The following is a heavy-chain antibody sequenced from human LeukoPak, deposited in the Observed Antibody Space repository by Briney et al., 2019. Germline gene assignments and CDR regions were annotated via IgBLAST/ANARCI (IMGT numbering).Heavy chain of an antibody. CDR1: GGTFSSYA. CDR2: IIPISGTT. Sequence: SVKVSCKTSGGTFSSYAISWVRQAPGQGLEWMGGIIPISGTTNNAQKFQGRVTITADESTSTAYMELSSLRSEDTAVYYCARSAYTGGVFENWGQGTLVTVSS. J-gene: IGHJ4*02. CDR3: ARSAYTGGVFEN. D-gene: IGHD2-8*02. V-gene: IGHV1-69*13.